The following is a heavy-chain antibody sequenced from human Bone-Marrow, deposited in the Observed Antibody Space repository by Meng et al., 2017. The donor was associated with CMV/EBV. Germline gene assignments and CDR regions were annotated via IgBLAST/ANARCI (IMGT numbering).Heavy chain of an antibody. CDR1: GYTLTELS. J-gene: IGHJ5*02. CDR2: FDPEDGET. V-gene: IGHV1-24*01. Sequence: ASVKVSCKVSGYTLTELSRHWVRQAPGKGLEWMGGFDPEDGETIYAQKFQGRVTMTEDTSTDTAYMELSSLRSEDTAVYYCARVPYCSSTSCYRNWFDPWGQGTLVTVSS. CDR3: ARVPYCSSTSCYRNWFDP. D-gene: IGHD2-2*01.